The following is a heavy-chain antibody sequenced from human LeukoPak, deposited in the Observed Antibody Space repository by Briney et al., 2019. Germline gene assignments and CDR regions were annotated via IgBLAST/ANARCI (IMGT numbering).Heavy chain of an antibody. CDR1: GYSFTSYW. V-gene: IGHV5-51*01. Sequence: GESLKISCKGSGYSFTSYWIGWVRQMPGKGLEWMGIIYPGDSDTRYSPSFQGQVTISADKSNSTAYLQWSSLKASDTAMYYCARRLGYCSGGSCYYFDYWGQGTLVTVSS. J-gene: IGHJ4*02. D-gene: IGHD2-15*01. CDR2: IYPGDSDT. CDR3: ARRLGYCSGGSCYYFDY.